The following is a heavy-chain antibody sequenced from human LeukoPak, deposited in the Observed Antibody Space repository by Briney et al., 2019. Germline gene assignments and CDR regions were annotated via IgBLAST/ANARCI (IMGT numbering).Heavy chain of an antibody. Sequence: GGSLRLSCAASGFTLSSYWMSWVRQAPGKGLEWVANIKQDGSEKYYVDSVKGRFTISRDNAKNSLYLQMNSLRAEDTAVYYCARASAVAGTRDYWGQGTLVTVSS. CDR1: GFTLSSYW. D-gene: IGHD6-19*01. CDR3: ARASAVAGTRDY. J-gene: IGHJ4*02. V-gene: IGHV3-7*01. CDR2: IKQDGSEK.